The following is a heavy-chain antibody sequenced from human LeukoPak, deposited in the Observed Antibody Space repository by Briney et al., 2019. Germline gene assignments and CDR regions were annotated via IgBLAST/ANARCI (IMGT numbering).Heavy chain of an antibody. D-gene: IGHD3-22*01. V-gene: IGHV1-3*01. CDR3: AASGGDSFDQ. CDR2: INAGNGNT. Sequence: GGSLRLSCAASGYTFTSYAMHWVRQAPGQRLEWMGWINAGNGNTKYSQKFQGRVTITRDTSASTAYMELSSLRSEDTAVYYCAASGGDSFDQWGQGTLVTVSS. J-gene: IGHJ4*02. CDR1: GYTFTSYA.